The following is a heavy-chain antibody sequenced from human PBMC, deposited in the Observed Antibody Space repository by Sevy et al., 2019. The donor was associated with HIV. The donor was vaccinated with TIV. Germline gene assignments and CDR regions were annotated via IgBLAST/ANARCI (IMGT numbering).Heavy chain of an antibody. CDR2: INQDGSVK. Sequence: GGSLRLSCEASGFTLKSYWMNWVRQAPGKGLEWVANINQDGSVKYYADSVKGRFTISRDDTRNLLSLEMNSVGAGDTALYYCVRAIAADASFWGQGTLVTVSS. J-gene: IGHJ4*02. CDR1: GFTLKSYW. D-gene: IGHD6-13*01. CDR3: VRAIAADASF. V-gene: IGHV3-7*01.